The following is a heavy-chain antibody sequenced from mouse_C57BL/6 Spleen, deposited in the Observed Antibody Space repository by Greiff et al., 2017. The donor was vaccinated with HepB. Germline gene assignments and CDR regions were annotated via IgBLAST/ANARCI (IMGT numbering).Heavy chain of an antibody. CDR2: IYPRCGNT. CDR1: GYTFTSYG. CDR3: ARDSSGPAWFAY. Sequence: QVQLQQSGAELARPGASVKLSCKASGYTFTSYGISWVKQRTGQGLEWIGEIYPRCGNTYYNEKFKGKATLTADKSSSTAYMELRSLTSEDSAVYFCARDSSGPAWFAYWGQGTLVTVSA. V-gene: IGHV1-81*01. J-gene: IGHJ3*01. D-gene: IGHD3-2*02.